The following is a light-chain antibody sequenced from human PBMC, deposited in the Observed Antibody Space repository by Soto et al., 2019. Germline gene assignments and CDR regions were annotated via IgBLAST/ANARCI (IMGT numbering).Light chain of an antibody. CDR1: QSVSTN. J-gene: IGKJ1*01. Sequence: EIVMTQSPATLSVSPGERATLSCRASQSVSTNLAWYHQKPGQAPRLLIYSASTRATGIPARFSGSGSGTDFTLTISSLQSEDFAVYYCQQYNNRPPWTFGQGTKVEIK. CDR2: SAS. CDR3: QQYNNRPPWT. V-gene: IGKV3-15*01.